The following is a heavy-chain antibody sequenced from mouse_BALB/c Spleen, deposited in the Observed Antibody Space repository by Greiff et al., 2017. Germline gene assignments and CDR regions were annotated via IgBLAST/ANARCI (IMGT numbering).Heavy chain of an antibody. CDR2: ISSGGST. CDR3: ATRIYYDYGGFAY. J-gene: IGHJ3*01. V-gene: IGHV5-6-5*01. D-gene: IGHD2-4*01. CDR1: GFTFSSYA. Sequence: EVQLVESGGGLVKPGGSLKLSCAASGFTFSSYAMSWVRQTPEKRLEWVAFISSGGSTYYTDSVKGRFTISRDNARNILYLQMSSLRSEDTAMYYCATRIYYDYGGFAYWGQGTLVTVSA.